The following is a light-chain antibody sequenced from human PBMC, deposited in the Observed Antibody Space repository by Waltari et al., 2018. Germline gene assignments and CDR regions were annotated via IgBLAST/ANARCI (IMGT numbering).Light chain of an antibody. CDR3: QQSYNFPQT. V-gene: IGKV1-39*01. J-gene: IGKJ1*01. CDR1: QSISTF. Sequence: DIPMTHSTSSLSASVGDRVTITCRASQSISTFLNWYQQKPGKAPQLLIYAASRLQSGVRSRFSGSGSGTDFTLSISSLQREDFATYFCQQSYNFPQTFGQGTKVEI. CDR2: AAS.